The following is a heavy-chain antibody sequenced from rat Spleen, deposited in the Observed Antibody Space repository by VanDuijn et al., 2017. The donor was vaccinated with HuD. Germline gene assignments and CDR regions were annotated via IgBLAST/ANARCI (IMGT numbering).Heavy chain of an antibody. CDR3: AREILHHFDY. D-gene: IGHD3-1*01. CDR2: ISYDGCNA. V-gene: IGHV5-29*01. Sequence: EVQLVESDGGLVQPGRSLKLSCAASGFTFSDYYMAWVRQAPTKGQEWVATISYDGCNAYYRDSVKGRFTISRDNAQITLSLQMDSLRSDDTATDYCAREILHHFDYWGQGVMVTVSS. J-gene: IGHJ2*01. CDR1: GFTFSDYY.